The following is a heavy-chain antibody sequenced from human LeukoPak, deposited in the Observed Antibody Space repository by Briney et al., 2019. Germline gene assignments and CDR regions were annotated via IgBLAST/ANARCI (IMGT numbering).Heavy chain of an antibody. CDR3: ARGGTAKLSHEFDY. D-gene: IGHD5-18*01. J-gene: IGHJ4*02. CDR1: GGSISSSSYY. V-gene: IGHV4-39*07. Sequence: SETLSLTCTVSGGSISSSSYYWGWIRQPPGKGLEWIGSIYYSGSTYYNPSLKSRVTISVDTSKNQFSLKLSSVTAADTAVYYCARGGTAKLSHEFDYWGQGTLVTVSS. CDR2: IYYSGST.